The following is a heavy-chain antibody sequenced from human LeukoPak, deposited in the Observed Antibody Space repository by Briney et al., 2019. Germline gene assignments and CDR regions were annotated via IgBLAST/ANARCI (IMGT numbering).Heavy chain of an antibody. CDR3: ARGFTGYSSSAANY. Sequence: ASVKVSCKAPGYTFTGYYMHWVRQAPGQGLEWMGWINPNSGGTNYAQKFQGRVTMTRDTSISTAYMELSRLRSDDTAVYYCARGFTGYSSSAANYWGQGTLVTVSS. D-gene: IGHD6-6*01. CDR1: GYTFTGYY. CDR2: INPNSGGT. V-gene: IGHV1-2*02. J-gene: IGHJ4*02.